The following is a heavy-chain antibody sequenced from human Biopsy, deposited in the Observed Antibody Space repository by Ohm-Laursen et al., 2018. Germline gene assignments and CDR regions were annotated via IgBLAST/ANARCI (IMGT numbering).Heavy chain of an antibody. CDR3: AKAGQTSGEYVVPRHFDS. V-gene: IGHV1-69*06. CDR2: IVPLFETT. D-gene: IGHD2-15*01. J-gene: IGHJ4*02. CDR1: GYNFDIYP. Sequence: SSVKVSCKASGYNFDIYPLFWVRQAPGQGFEWMGGIVPLFETTDSAQKFQGRVTITADRSTTTAYIELSGLASEDTAIYYCAKAGQTSGEYVVPRHFDSWGQGTRVTVSS.